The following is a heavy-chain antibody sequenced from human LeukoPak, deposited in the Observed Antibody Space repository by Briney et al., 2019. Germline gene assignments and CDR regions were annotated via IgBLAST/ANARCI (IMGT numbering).Heavy chain of an antibody. CDR3: ARTAERSGYVDTFDH. CDR2: INPNSGGT. D-gene: IGHD3-9*01. V-gene: IGHV1-2*02. CDR1: GYTFTGYY. Sequence: GASVKVSCKASGYTFTGYYMHWVRQAPGQGLEWMGWINPNSGGTNYAQKFQGRVTMTRDTSISTAYMELSRLRSDDTAVYYCARTAERSGYVDTFDHWGQGTLVTVSS. J-gene: IGHJ4*02.